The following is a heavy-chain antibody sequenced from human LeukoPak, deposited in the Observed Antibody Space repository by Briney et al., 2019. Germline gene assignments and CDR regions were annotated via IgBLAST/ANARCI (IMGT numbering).Heavy chain of an antibody. D-gene: IGHD2-15*01. J-gene: IGHJ5*02. CDR3: AGHFYCSGGSCYSNWFDP. CDR1: GGSISSGDYY. CDR2: IYYSGRT. Sequence: SQTLSLTCTVSGGSISSGDYYWSWIRQPPGKGLEWTGYIYYSGRTYYNPSLNSRVTISVDTSKNQFSLKLSSVTAADTAVYYCAGHFYCSGGSCYSNWFDPWGQGTLVTVSS. V-gene: IGHV4-30-4*08.